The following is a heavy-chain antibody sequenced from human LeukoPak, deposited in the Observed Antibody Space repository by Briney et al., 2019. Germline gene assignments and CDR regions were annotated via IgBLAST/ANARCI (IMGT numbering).Heavy chain of an antibody. J-gene: IGHJ4*02. CDR2: ISYDGSNK. D-gene: IGHD1-1*01. CDR1: GFTFSSYA. Sequence: PGGSLRLSCAASGFTFSSYAMHWVRQAPGKGLEWVAVISYDGSNKYYADSVKGRFTISRDNSKNTLYLQMNSLRAEDTAVYYCARSRLWTRPPDFDYWGQGTLVTVSS. V-gene: IGHV3-30-3*01. CDR3: ARSRLWTRPPDFDY.